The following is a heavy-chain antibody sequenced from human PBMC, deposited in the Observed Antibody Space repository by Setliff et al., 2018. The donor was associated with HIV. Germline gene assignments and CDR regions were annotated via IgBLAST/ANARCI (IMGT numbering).Heavy chain of an antibody. V-gene: IGHV4-59*01. CDR2: IQYSDSS. D-gene: IGHD7-27*01. CDR3: ARVSPGPPPYYHYIDV. Sequence: PSETLSLTCTVSGGSISNYYWTWIRQPPGKGLEWIASIQYSDSSHYNPSLQSRVTISLDTSTKQFSLYLSFVNETDTAVYYCARVSPGPPPYYHYIDVWGKGTAVTVSS. J-gene: IGHJ6*03. CDR1: GGSISNYY.